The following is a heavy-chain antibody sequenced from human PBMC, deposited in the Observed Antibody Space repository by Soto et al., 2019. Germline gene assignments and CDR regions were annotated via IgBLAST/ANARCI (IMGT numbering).Heavy chain of an antibody. CDR2: ISAYNGNT. D-gene: IGHD6-19*01. CDR3: ARLWGQWLPRGHLGMDV. V-gene: IGHV1-18*04. J-gene: IGHJ6*02. CDR1: GYTFTSYG. Sequence: ASVKVSCKASGYTFTSYGISWVRQAPGQGLEWMGRISAYNGNTNYAQKLQGRVTMTTDTSTSTAYMELRSLRSDDTAVYYCARLWGQWLPRGHLGMDVWGQGTKVTVSS.